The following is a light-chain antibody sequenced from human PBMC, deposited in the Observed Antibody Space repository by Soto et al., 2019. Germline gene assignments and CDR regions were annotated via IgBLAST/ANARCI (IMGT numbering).Light chain of an antibody. J-gene: IGKJ4*01. CDR1: QSVSSY. Sequence: EIVLTQSPATLSLSPGERATLSCRASQSVSSYLAWYQQKPGQAPRLLIYDASNRATGIPARFSGSGSGTDLTLTISSREPEDFAVYYCQQRSNWPPKLTFGGGTKVEIK. CDR2: DAS. V-gene: IGKV3-11*01. CDR3: QQRSNWPPKLT.